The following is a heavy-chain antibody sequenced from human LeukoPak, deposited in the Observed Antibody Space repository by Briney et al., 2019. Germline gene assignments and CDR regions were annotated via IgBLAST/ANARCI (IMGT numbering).Heavy chain of an antibody. CDR3: ASTSGYCSGGNCYSAFDY. Sequence: SETLSLTCTVSGGSISSRGYYWSWIRQPPGKGLEWIGSIYYSGSTNYNPSLKSRLTISVDTSNNQFSLKLSSVTAADTAVYYCASTSGYCSGGNCYSAFDYWGQGTLVTVSS. J-gene: IGHJ4*02. D-gene: IGHD2-15*01. V-gene: IGHV4-39*07. CDR1: GGSISSRGYY. CDR2: IYYSGST.